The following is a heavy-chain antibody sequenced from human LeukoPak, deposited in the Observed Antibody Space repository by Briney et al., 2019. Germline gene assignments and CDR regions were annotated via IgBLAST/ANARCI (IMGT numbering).Heavy chain of an antibody. V-gene: IGHV1-69*05. CDR1: GGTFSSYV. D-gene: IGHD3-3*01. Sequence: ASVKVSCKASGGTFSSYVISWVRQAPGQGLEWMGRIIPIFGTASYAQKFQGRVTITTDESTSTAYMELSSLRSEDTAVYYCARAQDDFWSGNYYYYYYMDVWGKGTTVTVSS. CDR2: IIPIFGTA. CDR3: ARAQDDFWSGNYYYYYYMDV. J-gene: IGHJ6*03.